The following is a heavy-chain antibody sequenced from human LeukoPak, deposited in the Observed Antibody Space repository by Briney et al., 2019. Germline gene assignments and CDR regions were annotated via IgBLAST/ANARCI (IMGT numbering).Heavy chain of an antibody. CDR3: ARDRRGSYYGAFDI. D-gene: IGHD1-26*01. CDR2: INSDGSST. V-gene: IGHV3-74*01. Sequence: GGPLRLSCAASGFTFSSYWMHWVRQAPGKGLVWVSRINSDGSSTSYADSVKGRFTISRDNAKNTLYLQMNSLRAEDTAVYYCARDRRGSYYGAFDIWGQGTMVTVSS. CDR1: GFTFSSYW. J-gene: IGHJ3*02.